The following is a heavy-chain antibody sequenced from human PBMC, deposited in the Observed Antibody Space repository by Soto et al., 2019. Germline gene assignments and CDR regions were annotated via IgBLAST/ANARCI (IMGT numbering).Heavy chain of an antibody. Sequence: QVQLVESGGGVVQPGRSLRLSCAASGFTFSSYAMHWVRQAPGKGLEWVAVISYDGSNKYYADSVKGRFTISRDNSKNTLYLQMNSLRAEDTAVYYCARDHEYSYVYWGQGTLVTVSS. CDR2: ISYDGSNK. D-gene: IGHD5-18*01. CDR1: GFTFSSYA. V-gene: IGHV3-30-3*01. J-gene: IGHJ4*02. CDR3: ARDHEYSYVY.